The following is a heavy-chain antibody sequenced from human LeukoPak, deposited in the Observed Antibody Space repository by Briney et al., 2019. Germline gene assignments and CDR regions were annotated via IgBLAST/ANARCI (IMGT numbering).Heavy chain of an antibody. CDR1: GGSFSGYY. V-gene: IGHV4-34*01. CDR2: INHSGST. J-gene: IGHJ4*02. Sequence: SETLSLTCAVYGGSFSGYYWSWIRQPPGKGLEWIGEINHSGSTNYNPSLKSRVTISVDTSKNQFSRKLSSVTAADTAVYYCARGLSPSDFDYWGQGTLVTVSS. D-gene: IGHD3-10*01. CDR3: ARGLSPSDFDY.